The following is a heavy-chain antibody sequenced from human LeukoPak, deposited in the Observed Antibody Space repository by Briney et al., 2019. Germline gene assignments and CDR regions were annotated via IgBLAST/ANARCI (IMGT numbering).Heavy chain of an antibody. CDR1: GFTFSNYG. D-gene: IGHD3-10*01. J-gene: IGHJ6*03. Sequence: GGTLRLSCAASGFTFSNYGMSWVRQAPGKGLEWVSAISGSGGSTYYADSVEGRFTISRDNSNNTLFLQMNSLRAEDTAVYYCAKLGGSGTYNVRGNYYYNMDVWGNGTTVTISS. CDR3: AKLGGSGTYNVRGNYYYNMDV. V-gene: IGHV3-23*01. CDR2: ISGSGGST.